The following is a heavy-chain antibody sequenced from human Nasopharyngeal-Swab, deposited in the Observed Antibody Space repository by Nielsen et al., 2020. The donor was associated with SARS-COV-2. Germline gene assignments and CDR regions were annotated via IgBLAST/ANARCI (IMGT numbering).Heavy chain of an antibody. CDR3: CSGAGTDS. D-gene: IGHD3-10*02. J-gene: IGHJ5*01. V-gene: IGHV3-73*01. CDR2: IRTKANNYAT. CDR1: GFTFSGSA. Sequence: GGSLRLSCAASGFTFSGSAMHWVRQASGKGLEWLGRIRTKANNYATAYAASVKGRFTISRDDSENMAYLEMNSLKTEDTAVYYCCSGAGTDSWGQGTLVTVSS.